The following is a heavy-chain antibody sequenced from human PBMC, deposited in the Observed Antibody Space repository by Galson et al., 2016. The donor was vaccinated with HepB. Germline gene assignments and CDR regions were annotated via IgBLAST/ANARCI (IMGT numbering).Heavy chain of an antibody. CDR1: GFNFSQSG. V-gene: IGHV3-74*01. Sequence: SLRLSCAASGFNFSQSGMHWVRQAPGKGLEWVSRMNNDESSISYADSVKGRFTISRDNAKNTLYLQMSSLRFHDTAVDYCAKCVASHGYTVDDDWGQGTPVTVSS. CDR2: MNNDESSI. J-gene: IGHJ4*02. D-gene: IGHD2-2*02. CDR3: AKCVASHGYTVDDD.